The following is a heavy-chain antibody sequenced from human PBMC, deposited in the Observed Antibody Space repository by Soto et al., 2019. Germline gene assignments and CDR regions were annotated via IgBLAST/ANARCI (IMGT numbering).Heavy chain of an antibody. V-gene: IGHV4-31*03. CDR2: IYYSGST. CDR3: ARGPRGYCSGGSCSFDY. J-gene: IGHJ4*02. Sequence: QVQLQESGPGLVKPSQTLSLTCTVSGGSISSGGYYWSWIRQHPGKGLEWIGYIYYSGSTYYNPSLKSRVTISVDTSKNHFSLKLSSVTAADTAVYYCARGPRGYCSGGSCSFDYWGQGTLVTVSS. D-gene: IGHD2-15*01. CDR1: GGSISSGGYY.